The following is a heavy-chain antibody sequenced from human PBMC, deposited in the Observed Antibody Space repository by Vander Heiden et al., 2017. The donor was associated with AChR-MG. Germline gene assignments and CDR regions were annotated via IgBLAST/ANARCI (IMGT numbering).Heavy chain of an antibody. D-gene: IGHD6-13*01. CDR1: GSTFSSYA. V-gene: IGHV3-23*01. Sequence: EVQLLAPGGGLVQPGGSLSLSCAASGSTFSSYALSWVRQAPGKGLEVVAAISGRGGSTYYADSVKGRLTIARDNSKNTLYLQMNSLRAEDTAVYYCAKDRGLPPPHSRGDGFDIWGQGTMVTVSS. J-gene: IGHJ3*02. CDR3: AKDRGLPPPHSRGDGFDI. CDR2: ISGRGGST.